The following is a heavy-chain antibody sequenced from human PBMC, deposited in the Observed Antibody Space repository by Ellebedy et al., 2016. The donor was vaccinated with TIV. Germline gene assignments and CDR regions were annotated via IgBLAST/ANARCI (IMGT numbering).Heavy chain of an antibody. D-gene: IGHD3-3*01. CDR2: INPSGGST. Sequence: ASVKVSCXASGYTFTSYYMHWVRQAPGQGLEWMGIINPSGGSTSYAQKFQGRVTMTRDTSTSTVYMELSSLRSEDTAVYYCARGGENYDFWIGPTTGYYGMDVWGQGTTVTVSS. CDR3: ARGGENYDFWIGPTTGYYGMDV. J-gene: IGHJ6*02. V-gene: IGHV1-46*01. CDR1: GYTFTSYY.